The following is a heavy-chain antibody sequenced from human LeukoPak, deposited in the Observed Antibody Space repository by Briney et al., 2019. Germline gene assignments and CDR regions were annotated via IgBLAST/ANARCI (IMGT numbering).Heavy chain of an antibody. CDR1: GGTFSSYA. Sequence: ASVKVSCKASGGTFSSYAISWVRQAPGQGLEWMGRIIPIFGTANNAQKFQGRVTITTDESTSTAYMELSSLRSEDTAVYYCARAFGEFYYFDYWGQGTLVTVSS. V-gene: IGHV1-69*05. CDR2: IIPIFGTA. J-gene: IGHJ4*02. CDR3: ARAFGEFYYFDY. D-gene: IGHD3-10*01.